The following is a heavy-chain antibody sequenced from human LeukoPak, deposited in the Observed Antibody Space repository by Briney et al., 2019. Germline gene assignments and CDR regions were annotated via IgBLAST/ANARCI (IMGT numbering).Heavy chain of an antibody. CDR2: INSDGSST. J-gene: IGHJ4*02. CDR1: GFTFSSYW. V-gene: IGHV3-74*01. CDR3: AKDSSGPAF. Sequence: GGSLRLSCAASGFTFSSYWMHWVRQAPGKGLVWVSRINSDGSSTSYADSVKGRFTISRDFSKNTLYLQMNSLRADDTAIYYCAKDSSGPAFWGQGTLVTVSS. D-gene: IGHD6-19*01.